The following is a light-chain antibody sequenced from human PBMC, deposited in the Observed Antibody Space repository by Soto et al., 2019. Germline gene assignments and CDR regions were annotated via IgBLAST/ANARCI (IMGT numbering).Light chain of an antibody. V-gene: IGKV3-20*01. J-gene: IGKJ1*01. CDR2: GAS. CDR3: QQYAGSPRT. CDR1: QSVNNNY. Sequence: EIVLTPSPGTLSLSPVERATLSCRASQSVNNNYLAWYQRQPGQAPRLLIYGASSRATGIPDRFSGSGSGTDFTLTISRLEPEDFAVYYCQQYAGSPRTFGQGTKVDIK.